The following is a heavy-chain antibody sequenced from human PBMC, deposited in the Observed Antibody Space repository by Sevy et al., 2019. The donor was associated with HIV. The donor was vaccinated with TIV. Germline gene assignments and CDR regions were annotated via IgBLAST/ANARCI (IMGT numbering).Heavy chain of an antibody. CDR2: ISGSGGST. CDR1: GFTFSSYA. V-gene: IGHV3-23*01. Sequence: GGSLRLYCAASGFTFSSYAMSWVRQAPGKGLECVSAISGSGGSTYYADSVKGRFTISRDNSKNTLYLQMNSLRAEDTAVYYCAKASRSVITFDYWGQGTLVTVSS. D-gene: IGHD4-17*01. CDR3: AKASRSVITFDY. J-gene: IGHJ4*02.